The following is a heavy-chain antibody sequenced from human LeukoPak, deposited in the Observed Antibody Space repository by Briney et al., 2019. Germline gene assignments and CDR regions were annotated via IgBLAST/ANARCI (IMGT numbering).Heavy chain of an antibody. Sequence: PGGSLRLSCAASGFTFSSYSMNRVRQAPGKGLEWVSSISSSSSYIYYADSVKGRFTISRDNAKNSLYLQMSSLRAEDAAVYYCARGGYCSSTSCYLDAMDVWGQGTTVTVSS. CDR3: ARGGYCSSTSCYLDAMDV. J-gene: IGHJ6*02. CDR1: GFTFSSYS. D-gene: IGHD2-2*01. V-gene: IGHV3-21*01. CDR2: ISSSSSYI.